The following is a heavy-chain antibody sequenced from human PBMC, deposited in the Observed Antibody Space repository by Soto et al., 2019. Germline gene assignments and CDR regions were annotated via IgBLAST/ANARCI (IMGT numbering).Heavy chain of an antibody. Sequence: PSETLSLTCTVSGGSISSSSYYWGWIRQPPGKGLEWIGSIYYSGSTYYNPSLKSRVTISVDTSKNQFSLKLSSVTAADTAVYYCARLGYSSGWYARYYYYGMDVWGQGTTVTVSS. J-gene: IGHJ6*02. V-gene: IGHV4-39*01. D-gene: IGHD6-19*01. CDR1: GGSISSSSYY. CDR3: ARLGYSSGWYARYYYYGMDV. CDR2: IYYSGST.